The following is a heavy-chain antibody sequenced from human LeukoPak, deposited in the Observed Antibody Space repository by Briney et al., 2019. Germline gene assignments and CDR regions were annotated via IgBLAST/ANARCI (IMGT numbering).Heavy chain of an antibody. CDR1: GGTFSSYA. J-gene: IGHJ4*02. Sequence: KVSCKASGGTFSSYAISWVRQMPGKGLEWMGIIYPGDSDTRYSPSFQGQVTISADKSISTAYLQWSSLKASDTAMYYCARLLRGYSYGSLYYWGQGTLVTVSS. CDR3: ARLLRGYSYGSLYY. V-gene: IGHV5-51*01. CDR2: IYPGDSDT. D-gene: IGHD5-18*01.